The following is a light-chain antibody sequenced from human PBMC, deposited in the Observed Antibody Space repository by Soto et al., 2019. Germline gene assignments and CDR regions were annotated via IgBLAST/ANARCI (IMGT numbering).Light chain of an antibody. J-gene: IGKJ1*01. CDR3: QQYGSSGT. Sequence: VVLTQSPATLSAFPGDRVTLSCRASQALNTRLAWYQHKPGQAPRLLIYGASNRATGIPDRFSGSGSGTDFTLTISRLEPEDFAVYYCQQYGSSGTFGQGTKVDI. V-gene: IGKV3-20*01. CDR1: QALNTR. CDR2: GAS.